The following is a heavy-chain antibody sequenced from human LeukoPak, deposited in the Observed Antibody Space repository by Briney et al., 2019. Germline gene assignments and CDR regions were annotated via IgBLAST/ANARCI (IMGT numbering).Heavy chain of an antibody. V-gene: IGHV4-59*01. CDR2: IYYSGNS. CDR1: GGSISTYY. CDR3: AGLGASGNGYLSWFDP. Sequence: PSETLSLTCTVSGGSISTYYWSWIRQPPGKGLEWIGYIYYSGNSNYNPSLKSRVTISVDTSKNQFSLKLSSVTAADTAVYYCAGLGASGNGYLSWFDPWGKGTLVTVS. J-gene: IGHJ5*02. D-gene: IGHD3-22*01.